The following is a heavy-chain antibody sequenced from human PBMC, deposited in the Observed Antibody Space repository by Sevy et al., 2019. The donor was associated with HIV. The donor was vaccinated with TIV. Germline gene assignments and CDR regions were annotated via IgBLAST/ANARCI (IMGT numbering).Heavy chain of an antibody. D-gene: IGHD5-12*01. V-gene: IGHV3-21*01. Sequence: GGSLRLSCAASGFTFSSYSMNWVRQAPGKGLEWVSSISSSSSYIYYADSVKGRFTISRDNAKNSLYLQMNSLRAEDTAVYYCARDFPSDIVATIDWFDPWGQGTLVTVSS. CDR2: ISSSSSYI. J-gene: IGHJ5*02. CDR3: ARDFPSDIVATIDWFDP. CDR1: GFTFSSYS.